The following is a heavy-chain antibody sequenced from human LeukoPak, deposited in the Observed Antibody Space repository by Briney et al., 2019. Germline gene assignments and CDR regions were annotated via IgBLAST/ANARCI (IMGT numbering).Heavy chain of an antibody. J-gene: IGHJ6*03. D-gene: IGHD5-18*01. CDR3: AKGGYSYGQTYYYYMDV. CDR1: GFTFSSYG. Sequence: GGSLRLSCAASGFTFSSYGMSWVRQAPGKGLEWASAISGSGGSTYYADSVKGRFTISRDNSKNTLYLQMNSLRAEDTAVYYCAKGGYSYGQTYYYYMDVWGKGTTVTISS. V-gene: IGHV3-23*01. CDR2: ISGSGGST.